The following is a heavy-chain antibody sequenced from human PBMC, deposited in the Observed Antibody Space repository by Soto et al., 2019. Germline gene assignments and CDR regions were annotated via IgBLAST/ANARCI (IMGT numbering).Heavy chain of an antibody. Sequence: PSETLSLTCTVSGGSISSGGYYWSWIRQHPGKGLEWIGYIYYSGSTYYNPSLKSRVTISVDTSKNQFSLKLSSVTAADTAVYYCARANYSYGHNNWFDPWGQGTLVTVSS. D-gene: IGHD5-18*01. CDR3: ARANYSYGHNNWFDP. CDR2: IYYSGST. CDR1: GGSISSGGYY. J-gene: IGHJ5*02. V-gene: IGHV4-31*03.